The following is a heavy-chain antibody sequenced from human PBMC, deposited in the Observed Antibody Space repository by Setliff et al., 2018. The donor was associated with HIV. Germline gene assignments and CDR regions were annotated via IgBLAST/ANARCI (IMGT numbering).Heavy chain of an antibody. J-gene: IGHJ4*02. Sequence: SETLSLTCPVSGDSISNSLYYYDWIRQPPGQGLEWIASVYYSGHTYYNTSLKSRVSVSLDTSKNHLSLKLSSVTAADTAVYYCTRGYDSSGYAFDSWGQGTLVTVSS. CDR3: TRGYDSSGYAFDS. V-gene: IGHV4-39*02. D-gene: IGHD3-22*01. CDR1: GDSISNSLYY. CDR2: VYYSGHT.